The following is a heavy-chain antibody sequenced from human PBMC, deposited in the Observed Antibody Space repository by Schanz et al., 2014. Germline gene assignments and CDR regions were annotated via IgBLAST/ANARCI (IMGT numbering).Heavy chain of an antibody. J-gene: IGHJ4*02. Sequence: QVQLVQSGPAVKKPGASMKVSCLASGYSFTEYFLHWVRQAPGQGLEWMGWINPNSGETNYEQKFKGRVTLTSDTSIRPAFMELSGLTSDDPATFFCARAPIPGLEWRGPWGQGTLLIVSS. CDR3: ARAPIPGLEWRGP. CDR2: INPNSGET. CDR1: GYSFTEYF. D-gene: IGHD1-26*01. V-gene: IGHV1-2*02.